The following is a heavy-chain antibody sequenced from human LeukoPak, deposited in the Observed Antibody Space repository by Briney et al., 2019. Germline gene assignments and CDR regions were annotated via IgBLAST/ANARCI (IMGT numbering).Heavy chain of an antibody. V-gene: IGHV3-30*04. D-gene: IGHD6-13*01. CDR1: GFTFSSYA. CDR2: ISYDGSNK. Sequence: PGGSLRLSCAASGFTFSSYAMHWVRQAPGKGLEWVAVISYDGSNKYYADSAKGRFTISRDNSKNTLYLQMNSLRAEDTAVYYCARDGLKSLAAGILFDYWGQGTLVTVSS. J-gene: IGHJ4*02. CDR3: ARDGLKSLAAGILFDY.